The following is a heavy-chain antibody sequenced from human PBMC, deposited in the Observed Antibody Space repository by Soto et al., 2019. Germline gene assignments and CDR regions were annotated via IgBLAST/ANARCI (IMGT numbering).Heavy chain of an antibody. J-gene: IGHJ4*02. V-gene: IGHV3-23*01. CDR3: AKDRYGDYGGIDY. CDR2: ISSGGST. Sequence: PGGSLRLSCAASGLTFSSYSMNWVRQAPGKGLEWVSYISSGGSTYYADSVKGRFTISRDTSKNTLFLQMNSLRAEDTAVYYCAKDRYGDYGGIDYWGQGTMVTVSS. D-gene: IGHD4-17*01. CDR1: GLTFSSYS.